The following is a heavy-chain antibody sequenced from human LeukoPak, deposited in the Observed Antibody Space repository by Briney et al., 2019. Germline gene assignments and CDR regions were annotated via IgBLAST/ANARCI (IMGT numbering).Heavy chain of an antibody. CDR2: ISRSSSYI. CDR3: ARTYASGSRRYWYFDL. D-gene: IGHD3-10*01. J-gene: IGHJ2*01. Sequence: AGGSLRLSCAASGFTLNNYGINWVRQAPGKGPEWVSFISRSSSYIFYADSVKGRFTTSRDNAKNSLYLQMNSLRAEDTAVYYCARTYASGSRRYWYFDLWGRDTLVTV. V-gene: IGHV3-21*01. CDR1: GFTLNNYG.